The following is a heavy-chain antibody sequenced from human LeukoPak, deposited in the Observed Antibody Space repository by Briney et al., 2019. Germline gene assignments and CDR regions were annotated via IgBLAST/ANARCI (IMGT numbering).Heavy chain of an antibody. Sequence: PGGSLRLSCAASGFTVSSNYMSWVRQAPGKGLEWVSVIYSGGSTYYADSVKGRFTISRDNSKNTLYLQMNSLRAEDTAVYYCARGAKFGVTMVRGVIKHYYYYMDVWGKGTTVTVSS. CDR2: IYSGGST. CDR1: GFTVSSNY. D-gene: IGHD3-10*01. J-gene: IGHJ6*03. CDR3: ARGAKFGVTMVRGVIKHYYYYMDV. V-gene: IGHV3-53*01.